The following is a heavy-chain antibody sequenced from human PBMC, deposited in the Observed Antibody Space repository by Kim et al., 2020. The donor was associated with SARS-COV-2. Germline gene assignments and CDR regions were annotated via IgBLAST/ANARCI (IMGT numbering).Heavy chain of an antibody. CDR3: ARDLWELVAGYWYFDL. J-gene: IGHJ2*01. CDR2: INTNTGNP. V-gene: IGHV7-4-1*02. Sequence: ASVKVSCKASGYTFTSYAMNWVRQAPGQGLEWMGWINTNTGNPTYAQGFTGRFVFSLDTSVSTAYLQISSLKAEDTAVYYCARDLWELVAGYWYFDLWGRGTLVTVSS. CDR1: GYTFTSYA. D-gene: IGHD6-19*01.